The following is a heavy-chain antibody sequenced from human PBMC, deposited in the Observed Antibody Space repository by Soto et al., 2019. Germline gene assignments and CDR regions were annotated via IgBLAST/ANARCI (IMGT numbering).Heavy chain of an antibody. J-gene: IGHJ4*02. D-gene: IGHD4-17*01. V-gene: IGHV3-48*04. CDR1: GFTFNSYS. CDR2: ISSSSSTI. Sequence: GGSLRLSCAASGFTFNSYSMNWVRQAPGKGLEWVSYISSSSSTIYYADSVKGRFTISRDNAKNSLYLQMNSLRAEDTAVYYCAREIDYGDYAPFDYWGQGTLVTVSS. CDR3: AREIDYGDYAPFDY.